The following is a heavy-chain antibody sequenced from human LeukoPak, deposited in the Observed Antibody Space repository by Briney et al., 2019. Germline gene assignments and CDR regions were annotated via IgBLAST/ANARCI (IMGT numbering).Heavy chain of an antibody. CDR1: GYTFTDYY. D-gene: IGHD6-6*01. V-gene: IGHV1-2*06. J-gene: IGHJ5*02. CDR2: INPNSGGT. CDR3: ARELYSSSAINWFDP. Sequence: ASMKVSCKASGYTFTDYYMHWVRQVPGQGLEWMGRINPNSGGTNYAQKFQDRVTMTRDTSITTAYMELSRLRSDDTAMYYCARELYSSSAINWFDPWGQGTLVTVSS.